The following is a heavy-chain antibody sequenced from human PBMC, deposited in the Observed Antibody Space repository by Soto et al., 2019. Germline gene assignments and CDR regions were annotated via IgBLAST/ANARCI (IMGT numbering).Heavy chain of an antibody. Sequence: QVQLVQSGAEVKKPGASVKVSCKASGYTFTGYYMHWVRQAPGQGLEWMGWINPNSGGTNYAQKFQGWVTMTRDTSISTAYMELSRLRSDDTAVYYCARGFYYDSSGYYPGLVDYWGQGTLVTVSS. J-gene: IGHJ4*02. CDR3: ARGFYYDSSGYYPGLVDY. D-gene: IGHD3-22*01. V-gene: IGHV1-2*04. CDR2: INPNSGGT. CDR1: GYTFTGYY.